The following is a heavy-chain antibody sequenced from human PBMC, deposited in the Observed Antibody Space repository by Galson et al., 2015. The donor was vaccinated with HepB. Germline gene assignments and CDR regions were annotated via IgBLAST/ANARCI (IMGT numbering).Heavy chain of an antibody. CDR2: IHPGESET. Sequence: QSGAEVKKPGESLKISCKASGYTFDSYWIGWVRQLPGKDLEWVGIIHPGESETKYNPSFEGRITISADMSITTACLQWSSLKASDSAMYYCSRHGPEGSNCLCDFWGRGTLSTVSS. J-gene: IGHJ2*01. CDR3: SRHGPEGSNCLCDF. D-gene: IGHD2-15*01. CDR1: GYTFDSYW. V-gene: IGHV5-51*01.